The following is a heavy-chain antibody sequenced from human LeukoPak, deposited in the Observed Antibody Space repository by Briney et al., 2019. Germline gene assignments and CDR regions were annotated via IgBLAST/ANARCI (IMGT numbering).Heavy chain of an antibody. D-gene: IGHD6-13*01. J-gene: IGHJ4*02. CDR2: ISASGGST. Sequence: GGSLRLSCAASGFTFSSSAMSWVRQVPGKGLEWVSGISASGGSTSYADSVKGRFTISRDNSKNTLYLQMNSLRAEDTAVYYCAKIEDRTAAAAPYYFDYWGQGTLVTVSS. CDR3: AKIEDRTAAAAPYYFDY. V-gene: IGHV3-23*01. CDR1: GFTFSSSA.